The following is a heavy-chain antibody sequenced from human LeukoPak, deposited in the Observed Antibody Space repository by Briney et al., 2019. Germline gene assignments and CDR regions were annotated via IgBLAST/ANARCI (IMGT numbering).Heavy chain of an antibody. CDR2: MNPNSGNT. CDR1: GYTFTSYD. V-gene: IGHV1-8*03. Sequence: ASVKVSCKASGYTFTSYDINWMRQATGQGLEWMGWMNPNSGNTGYAQKFQGRVTITRNTSISTAYMELSSLRSEDTAVYYCAREVYYDNSGYYNWGQGTLVTVSS. CDR3: AREVYYDNSGYYN. J-gene: IGHJ4*02. D-gene: IGHD3-22*01.